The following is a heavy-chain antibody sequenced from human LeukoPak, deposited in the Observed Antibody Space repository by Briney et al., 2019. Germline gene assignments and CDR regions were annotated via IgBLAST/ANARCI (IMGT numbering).Heavy chain of an antibody. J-gene: IGHJ4*02. CDR2: ISDDGRRK. Sequence: PGGSLRLSCAASGFSLISYGMHWVRQAPGKGLEWVGVISDDGRRKDYADSVKGRFTIFRDNSKDTLYLQMNSLRAEDTAVYYCAKRPSDYGDYVSYFDYWGQGTLVTVSS. CDR3: AKRPSDYGDYVSYFDY. CDR1: GFSLISYG. D-gene: IGHD4-17*01. V-gene: IGHV3-30*18.